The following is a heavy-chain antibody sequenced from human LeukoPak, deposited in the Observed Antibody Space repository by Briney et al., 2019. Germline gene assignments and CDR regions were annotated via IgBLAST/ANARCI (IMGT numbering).Heavy chain of an antibody. CDR2: IYTSGST. CDR1: GGSISSGSYF. D-gene: IGHD5-18*01. CDR3: ARPLGRIQLFDY. J-gene: IGHJ4*02. V-gene: IGHV4-61*02. Sequence: PSETLPLTCTVSGGSISSGSYFWSWIRQPAGKGLEWIGRIYTSGSTNYNPSLKSRVTISVDTSKNQFSLKLNSVTAADTAIYYCARPLGRIQLFDYWGQGTLVTVSS.